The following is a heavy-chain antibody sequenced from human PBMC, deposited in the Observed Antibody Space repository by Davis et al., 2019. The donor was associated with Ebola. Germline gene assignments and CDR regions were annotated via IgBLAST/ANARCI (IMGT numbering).Heavy chain of an antibody. Sequence: GGPLRPPFPAPGSTSISIWSSWLRQAPAKGLEWVATIKQDGSEKYYVDSVKGRFTISRDNATNSLYRQMNSLRAEETDVYYCARRADYWGQGTLVTVSS. CDR1: GSTSISIW. CDR3: ARRADY. J-gene: IGHJ4*02. V-gene: IGHV3-7*01. CDR2: IKQDGSEK.